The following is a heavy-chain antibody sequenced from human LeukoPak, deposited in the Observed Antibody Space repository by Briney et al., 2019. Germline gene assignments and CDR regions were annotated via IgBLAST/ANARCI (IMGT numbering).Heavy chain of an antibody. CDR2: ISGSGGST. CDR1: GFTFSSYA. CDR3: AKERYSSSWYVGWFAP. J-gene: IGHJ5*02. Sequence: GSLRLSCAASGFTFSSYAMSWVRQAPGKGLEWVSAISGSGGSTYYADSVKGRFTISRDNSKNTLYLQMNSLRAEDTAVYYCAKERYSSSWYVGWFAPWGQGTLVTVSS. V-gene: IGHV3-23*01. D-gene: IGHD6-13*01.